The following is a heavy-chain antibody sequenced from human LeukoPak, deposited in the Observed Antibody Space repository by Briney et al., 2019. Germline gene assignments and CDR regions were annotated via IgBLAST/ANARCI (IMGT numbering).Heavy chain of an antibody. CDR3: ARSITMVRGVIGSDY. D-gene: IGHD3-10*01. CDR1: GYTFTRYY. V-gene: IGHV1-2*02. Sequence: ASVKVSCKASGYTFTRYYMHWVRQAPGHGLEWIGWINPNSGGTNYAQKFQGRVTMTRDTSISTAYMELSRLRSDDTAVYYCARSITMVRGVIGSDYWGQGTLVTVSS. CDR2: INPNSGGT. J-gene: IGHJ4*02.